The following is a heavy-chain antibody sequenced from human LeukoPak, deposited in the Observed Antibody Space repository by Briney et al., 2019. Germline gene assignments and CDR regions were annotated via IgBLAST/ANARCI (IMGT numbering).Heavy chain of an antibody. V-gene: IGHV4-34*01. CDR3: ARGRRDIVVVTAIQRCWFDP. CDR1: GGSFSGYY. Sequence: PSDTLSLTCALYGGSFSGYYWSWIRQPPGKGLEWIGEINHSGSTNYNPSLKSRVTISVDTSKNQFSLKLSSVTAADTAVYYCARGRRDIVVVTAIQRCWFDPWGQGTPVTVSS. J-gene: IGHJ5*02. D-gene: IGHD2-21*02. CDR2: INHSGST.